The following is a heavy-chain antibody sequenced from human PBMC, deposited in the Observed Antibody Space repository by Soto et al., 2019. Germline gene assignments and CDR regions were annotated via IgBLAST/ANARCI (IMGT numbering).Heavy chain of an antibody. D-gene: IGHD3-3*01. Sequence: GGSLRLSCAASGFTFSSYAMHWVRQAPGKGLEWVAVISYDGSNKYYADSVKGRFTISRDNSKNTLYLQMNSLRAEDTAVYYCARDPLLWSGYLTLDYWGQGNLVTVAS. CDR2: ISYDGSNK. CDR3: ARDPLLWSGYLTLDY. J-gene: IGHJ4*02. V-gene: IGHV3-30-3*01. CDR1: GFTFSSYA.